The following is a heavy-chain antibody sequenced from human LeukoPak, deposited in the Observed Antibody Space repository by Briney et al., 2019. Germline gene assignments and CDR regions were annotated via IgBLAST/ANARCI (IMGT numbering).Heavy chain of an antibody. V-gene: IGHV7-4-1*02. CDR1: GYTFTTYA. Sequence: GASVKVSCKASGYTFTTYAMNWVRQAPGQGLEWMGWINTNTGNPTYAQGFTGRFVFSLDTPVSTAYLQISSLKTEDTAVYFCASGSSSGWYGFDYWGQGTLVTVSS. J-gene: IGHJ4*02. D-gene: IGHD6-19*01. CDR3: ASGSSSGWYGFDY. CDR2: INTNTGNP.